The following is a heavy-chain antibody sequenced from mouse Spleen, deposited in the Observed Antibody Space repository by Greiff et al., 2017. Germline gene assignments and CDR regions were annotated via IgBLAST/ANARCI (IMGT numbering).Heavy chain of an antibody. CDR1: GFSLTNYA. CDR2: IWSDGST. J-gene: IGHJ3*01. D-gene: IGHD2-14*01. V-gene: IGHV2-4-1*01. Sequence: VMLVESGPGLVAPSQNLSITCTVSGFSLTNYAVHWVRQSPGKGLEWLGVIWSDGSTDYNAAFISRLSISKDNSKSQVFFKMNSLQADDTAIYYCARGDYRYDGFAYWGQGTLVTVSA. CDR3: ARGDYRYDGFAY.